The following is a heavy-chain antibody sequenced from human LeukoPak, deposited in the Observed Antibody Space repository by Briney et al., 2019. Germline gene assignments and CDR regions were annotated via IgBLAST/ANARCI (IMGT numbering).Heavy chain of an antibody. CDR1: GFTFSSYG. J-gene: IGHJ4*02. CDR3: AKDQGVILEWLLDPPHFDY. D-gene: IGHD3-3*01. V-gene: IGHV3-30*02. CDR2: IRYDGSNK. Sequence: GGSLRLSCAASGFTFSSYGMHWVRQAPGKGLEWVAFIRYDGSNKYYADSVKGRFTISRDNSKNTLYLQMNSLRAEDTAVYYCAKDQGVILEWLLDPPHFDYWGQETLVTVSS.